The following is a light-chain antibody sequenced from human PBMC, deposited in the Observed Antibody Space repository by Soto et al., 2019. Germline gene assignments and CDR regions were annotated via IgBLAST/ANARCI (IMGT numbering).Light chain of an antibody. CDR2: KVS. CDR1: QSLVYSDGNTY. V-gene: IGKV2-30*01. J-gene: IGKJ1*01. CDR3: MQGTRLPSS. Sequence: DVVMPQSPLSQPVTLGQPASISCRSSQSLVYSDGNTYVNWFQQRPGQSPRRLIYKVSNRDSGVPDRVSGSGSGTDFTLKISRVEAEDVGIYYCMQGTRLPSSFGQGTKVEIK.